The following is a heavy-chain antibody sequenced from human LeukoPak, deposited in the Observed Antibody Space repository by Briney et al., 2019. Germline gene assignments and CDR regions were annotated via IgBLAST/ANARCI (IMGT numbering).Heavy chain of an antibody. CDR1: GGSVSSGGTY. Sequence: SETLSLTCTVSGGSVSSGGTYWTWIRQHPGKGLEWIGYIFYSGSTYYNPSLKSRVTFSVDTSKNQFSLKLSSVTAADTAVYYCARMTDWFHPWGQGALVTVSS. CDR2: IFYSGST. CDR3: ARMTDWFHP. V-gene: IGHV4-31*03. J-gene: IGHJ5*02.